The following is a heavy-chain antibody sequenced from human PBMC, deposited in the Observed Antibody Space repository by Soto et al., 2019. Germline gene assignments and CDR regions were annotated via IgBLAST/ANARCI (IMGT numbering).Heavy chain of an antibody. Sequence: EVQLLESGGGLVQPGGSLRLSCAASGFTFSSYAMSWVRQAPGKGLEWVSAISGSGGSTYYADSVKGRFTISRDNSKNTLYLQMNSLRAEDTAVYYCAGHSSSWHALRAWGQGTLVTVSS. CDR1: GFTFSSYA. CDR2: ISGSGGST. J-gene: IGHJ5*02. V-gene: IGHV3-23*01. D-gene: IGHD6-13*01. CDR3: AGHSSSWHALRA.